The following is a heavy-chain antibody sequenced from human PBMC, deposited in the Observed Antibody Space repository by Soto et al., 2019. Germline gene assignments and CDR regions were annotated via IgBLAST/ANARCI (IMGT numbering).Heavy chain of an antibody. CDR2: INPNSGDT. CDR3: AKGGAIVAACTRVYLYNSIDF. D-gene: IGHD1-26*01. CDR1: GYTFTGYY. Sequence: GASVNVSCKASGYTFTGYYVHWVRQAPGQGLEWMGWINPNSGDTYLAQRFQGRVTMNRDTSIGTAYMELRGLTSDDTAEYYCAKGGAIVAACTRVYLYNSIDFRCQGTSGT. J-gene: IGHJ6*02. V-gene: IGHV1-2*02.